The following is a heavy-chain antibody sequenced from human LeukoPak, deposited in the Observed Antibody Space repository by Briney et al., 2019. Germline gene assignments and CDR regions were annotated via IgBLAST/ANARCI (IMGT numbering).Heavy chain of an antibody. J-gene: IGHJ5*02. CDR3: AREGIVVVPAADNWFDP. D-gene: IGHD2-2*01. CDR1: GYTFTGYY. V-gene: IGHV1-2*02. Sequence: ASVKVSRKASGYTFTGYYMHWVRQAPGQGLEWMGWINPNSGGTNYAQKFQGRVTMTRDTSISTAYMELSRLRSDDTAVYYCAREGIVVVPAADNWFDPWGQGTLVTVSS. CDR2: INPNSGGT.